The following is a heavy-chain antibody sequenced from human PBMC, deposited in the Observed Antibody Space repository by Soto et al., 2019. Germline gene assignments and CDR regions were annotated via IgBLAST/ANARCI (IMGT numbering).Heavy chain of an antibody. CDR3: AREDDSSGYSARDDAFDI. CDR2: IIPIFGTA. Sequence: QVQLVQSGAEVKKPGSSVKVSCKASGGTFSSYAISWVRQAPGQGLEWMGGIIPIFGTANYAQKFQGRVTITADXXTXTXXMELSSLRSEDTAVYYCAREDDSSGYSARDDAFDIWGQGTMVTVSS. V-gene: IGHV1-69*12. D-gene: IGHD3-22*01. CDR1: GGTFSSYA. J-gene: IGHJ3*02.